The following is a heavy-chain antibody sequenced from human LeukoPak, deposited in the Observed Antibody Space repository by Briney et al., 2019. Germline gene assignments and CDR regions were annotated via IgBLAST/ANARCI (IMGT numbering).Heavy chain of an antibody. J-gene: IGHJ6*03. CDR3: ARGGSYGPGYYYYMDV. CDR1: GDSISRYY. V-gene: IGHV4-59*13. D-gene: IGHD5-18*01. CDR2: IYYSGST. Sequence: RPSETLSLTCTVSGDSISRYYWSWIRQPPGKGLEWIGYIYYSGSTNYNPSLKSRVTISVDTSSNQFSLKLTSVTAADTAVYYCARGGSYGPGYYYYMDVWGKGTTVTVSS.